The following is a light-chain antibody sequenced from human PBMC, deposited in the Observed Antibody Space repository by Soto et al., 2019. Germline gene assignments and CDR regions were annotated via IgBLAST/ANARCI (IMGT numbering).Light chain of an antibody. V-gene: IGLV4-69*01. J-gene: IGLJ3*02. CDR2: LNSDGSH. Sequence: QLVLTQSPSASASLGDSVKFTCTLSSEHSNYAIAWHQQQPEKGPRYLMKLNSDGSHDKGDGIPDRFSGSSSGAERYLTISGLQSEDEADYYCQTWGTGIGVFGGGTKVTVL. CDR3: QTWGTGIGV. CDR1: SEHSNYA.